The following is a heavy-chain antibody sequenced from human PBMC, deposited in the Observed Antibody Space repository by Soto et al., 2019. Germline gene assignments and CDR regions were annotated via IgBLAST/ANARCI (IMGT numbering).Heavy chain of an antibody. CDR3: TRSGGSYTFGY. Sequence: EVQLVESGGGLVQPGESLKLSCAASGFTLSGSAVHWVRQASGKGLEWVGRIRSKTHSYATEYIASVKGRFTMSRDDSNNTAYLQMTGLKTDHTAVYYCTRSGGSYTFGYWGQGTLVTVSS. D-gene: IGHD1-26*01. V-gene: IGHV3-73*02. CDR1: GFTLSGSA. J-gene: IGHJ4*02. CDR2: IRSKTHSYAT.